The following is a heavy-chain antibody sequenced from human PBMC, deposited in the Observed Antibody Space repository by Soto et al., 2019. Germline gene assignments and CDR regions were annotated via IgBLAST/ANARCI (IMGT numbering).Heavy chain of an antibody. CDR1: GFTFSAAA. J-gene: IGHJ1*01. CDR3: ARQGVALELDL. V-gene: IGHV3-73*01. Sequence: DVQLVDSGGGLVQPGGSLKLSCAASGFTFSAAAMHWVRQASGKGLEWVGVVRNKLYSYATVYAASVKGRFTVSRDDSKNMAFLEMNSLKIEDTAVYYCARQGVALELDLWGQGTLVSVSS. CDR2: VRNKLYSYAT. D-gene: IGHD3-3*01.